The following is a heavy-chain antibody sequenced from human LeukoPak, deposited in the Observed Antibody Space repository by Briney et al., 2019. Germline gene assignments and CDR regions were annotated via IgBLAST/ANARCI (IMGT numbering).Heavy chain of an antibody. J-gene: IGHJ4*02. CDR2: VYQSGST. CDR1: GYSINSDQY. CDR3: VVIPPY. D-gene: IGHD2-21*01. Sequence: SETLSLTCTVSGYSINSDQYWGWIRQPPGKGLEWIGSVYQSGSTYYNPSLKSRVTISVDTSKNQFSLKLNSVTAADTAVYYGVVIPPYWGQGTLVTVSS. V-gene: IGHV4-38-2*02.